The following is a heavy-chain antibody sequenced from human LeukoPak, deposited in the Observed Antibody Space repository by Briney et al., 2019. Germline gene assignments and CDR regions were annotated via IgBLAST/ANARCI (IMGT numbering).Heavy chain of an antibody. CDR2: IWYDGSNK. J-gene: IGHJ5*02. V-gene: IGHV3-33*06. D-gene: IGHD3-3*01. CDR1: GFTFSSYG. Sequence: YPGGSLRLSCAASGFTFSSYGMHWVRQAPGKGLEWVAVIWYDGSNKYYADSVKGRFTISRDNSKNTLYLQMNSLRAEDTAVYYCAKDGSGAFGVVTKNWFDPWGQGTLVTVSS. CDR3: AKDGSGAFGVVTKNWFDP.